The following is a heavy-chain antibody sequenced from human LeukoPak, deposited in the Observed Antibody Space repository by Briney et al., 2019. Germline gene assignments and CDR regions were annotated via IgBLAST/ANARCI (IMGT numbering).Heavy chain of an antibody. D-gene: IGHD3-3*01. Sequence: ASVKVSCRASGGTFTGYYMHWVRQAPGQGLEWMGWINPNSGGTNYAQKFQGRVTMTRDTSISTAYMELSRLRSDDTAVYYCARDRIFGVVITPFDYWGQGTLVTVSS. CDR2: INPNSGGT. CDR3: ARDRIFGVVITPFDY. J-gene: IGHJ4*02. CDR1: GGTFTGYY. V-gene: IGHV1-2*02.